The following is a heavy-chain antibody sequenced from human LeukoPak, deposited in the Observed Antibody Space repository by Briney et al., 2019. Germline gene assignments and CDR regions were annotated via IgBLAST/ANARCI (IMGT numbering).Heavy chain of an antibody. CDR1: GFTLRNYW. CDR3: ARVAYCGGDCYSLDYYYMDV. D-gene: IGHD2-21*02. Sequence: PGGSLRLSCAASGFTLRNYWMHGVRQTPGKGLLWVSRINGDGTSATYAGSVKGRFTISRDNAKNTLYLQMNSLRAEDTAVYYCARVAYCGGDCYSLDYYYMDVWGKGTTVTVSS. CDR2: INGDGTSA. J-gene: IGHJ6*03. V-gene: IGHV3-74*01.